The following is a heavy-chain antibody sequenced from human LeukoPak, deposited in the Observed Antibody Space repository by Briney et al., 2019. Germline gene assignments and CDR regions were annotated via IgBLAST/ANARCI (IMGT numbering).Heavy chain of an antibody. V-gene: IGHV4-39*07. CDR2: IYYSGST. CDR1: GGSISSSSYY. J-gene: IGHJ4*02. D-gene: IGHD5-12*01. Sequence: PSETLSLTCIVSGGSISSSSYYWGWIRQPPGKGLEWIGSIYYSGSTYYNPSLKSRVTISVDTSKNQFSLKLSSVTAADTAVYYCARRNGQDIVATFRRRYYFDYWGQGTLVTVSS. CDR3: ARRNGQDIVATFRRRYYFDY.